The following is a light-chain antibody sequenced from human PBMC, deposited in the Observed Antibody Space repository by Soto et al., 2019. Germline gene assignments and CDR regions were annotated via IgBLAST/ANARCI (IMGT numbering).Light chain of an antibody. V-gene: IGLV1-40*01. J-gene: IGLJ1*01. CDR2: GNS. CDR1: SSNIGANCD. CDR3: QSYDSSLSGYV. Sequence: QSVLTQPPSVSGVPGQRVTISYTGSSSNIGANCDVHWYQQLPGTAPKLLIYGNSNRPSGVPDRFSGSKSGTSASLAITGLQAEDEADYYCQSYDSSLSGYVFGTGTKLTVL.